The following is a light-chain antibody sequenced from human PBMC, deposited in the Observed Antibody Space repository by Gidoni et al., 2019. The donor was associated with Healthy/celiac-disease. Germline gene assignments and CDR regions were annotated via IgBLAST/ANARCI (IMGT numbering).Light chain of an antibody. Sequence: DIVLPQSPGTLSLSPVERATLSCSASQSVSSRYLVWYQQKPGQAPRLLIYGSSSRATGIPDRFSGSGSGTDFTLTISRLEPEDFAVYYCQQYGSSPRTFGQGTKVEIK. J-gene: IGKJ1*01. CDR1: QSVSSRY. V-gene: IGKV3-20*01. CDR3: QQYGSSPRT. CDR2: GSS.